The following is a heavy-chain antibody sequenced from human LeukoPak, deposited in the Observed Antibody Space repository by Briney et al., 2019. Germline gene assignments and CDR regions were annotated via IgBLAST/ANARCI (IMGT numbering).Heavy chain of an antibody. CDR3: ARHHTGDYYDSSGYYYFDY. CDR2: IYYSGST. D-gene: IGHD3-22*01. Sequence: SETLSLACNVSGGSISSYYWSWIRQPPGKGLEWIGYIYYSGSTNYNPSLKSRVTISADTSKNQFSLKLGSVTAADTAVYYCARHHTGDYYDSSGYYYFDYWGQGTLVTVSS. J-gene: IGHJ4*02. V-gene: IGHV4-59*01. CDR1: GGSISSYY.